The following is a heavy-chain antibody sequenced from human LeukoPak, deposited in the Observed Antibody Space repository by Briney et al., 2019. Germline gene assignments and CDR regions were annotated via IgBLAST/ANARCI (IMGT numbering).Heavy chain of an antibody. J-gene: IGHJ4*02. CDR3: ARAVADNTFDY. Sequence: SETLSLTCTVSGGSISSNYWTWIRQSPGKGLEWIGHLYNSGSTNYNPSLRSRVTISVDTSKNQFSLRLSSVTAADTAVYYCARAVADNTFDYWGPGTLVTVSS. CDR2: LYNSGST. CDR1: GGSISSNY. V-gene: IGHV4-59*08. D-gene: IGHD1-1*01.